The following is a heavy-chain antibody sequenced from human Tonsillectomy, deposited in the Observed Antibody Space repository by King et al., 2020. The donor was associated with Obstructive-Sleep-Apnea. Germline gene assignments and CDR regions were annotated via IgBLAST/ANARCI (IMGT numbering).Heavy chain of an antibody. Sequence: QLQESGPGLVKPSETLSLTCTVSGGSISSSSYYWGWIRQPPGKGLEWIGSIYYSGSTYYNPSLKSRVTISVDTSKNQFSLKLSSVTAADTAVYYCARDNLITMVRGVIGAFDIWGQGTMVTVSS. V-gene: IGHV4-39*07. D-gene: IGHD3-10*01. CDR1: GGSISSSSYY. J-gene: IGHJ3*02. CDR2: IYYSGST. CDR3: ARDNLITMVRGVIGAFDI.